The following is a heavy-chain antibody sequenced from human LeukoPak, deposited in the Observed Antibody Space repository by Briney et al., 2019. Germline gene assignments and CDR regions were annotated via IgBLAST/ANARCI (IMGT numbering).Heavy chain of an antibody. V-gene: IGHV3-13*01. CDR1: GFTFSTYD. CDR2: IGTIDDT. D-gene: IGHD2-2*01. CDR3: ARAVLDSTSRSWDLDL. Sequence: GGSLRLSCAASGFTFSTYDMHWVRQPTGKGLEWVSAIGTIDDTYYSDSVKGRFTISRENAKNSLFLQMNGLRAGDTAVYYCARAVLDSTSRSWDLDLWGRGTLVTVSS. J-gene: IGHJ2*01.